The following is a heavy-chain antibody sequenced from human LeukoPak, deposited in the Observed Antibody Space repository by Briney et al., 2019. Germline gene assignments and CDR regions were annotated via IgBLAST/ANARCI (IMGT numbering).Heavy chain of an antibody. Sequence: KPSETLSLTCTVSGGSISSYYWSWIRQPAGKGLEWIGRIYTSGSTNYNPSLKSRVTMSVDTSKNQSSLKLSSVTAADTAVYYCARDLRIMGAMVAFDIWGQGTMVTVSS. D-gene: IGHD1-26*01. J-gene: IGHJ3*02. V-gene: IGHV4-4*07. CDR2: IYTSGST. CDR3: ARDLRIMGAMVAFDI. CDR1: GGSISSYY.